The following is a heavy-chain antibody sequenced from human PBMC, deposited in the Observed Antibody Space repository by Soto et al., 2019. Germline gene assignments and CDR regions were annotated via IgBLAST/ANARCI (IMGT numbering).Heavy chain of an antibody. Sequence: ASVKVSCKTSGYFFTSHYIHWVRLAPGRGLEWMGRINPNNGDTNSPQKFQGRVTMTSDTSISTAYMEMSGLRSDDTALYYCAREITYGGGSFSLGLWGQGTLVTVSS. V-gene: IGHV1-2*06. J-gene: IGHJ4*02. CDR3: AREITYGGGSFSLGL. D-gene: IGHD3-10*01. CDR2: INPNNGDT. CDR1: GYFFTSHY.